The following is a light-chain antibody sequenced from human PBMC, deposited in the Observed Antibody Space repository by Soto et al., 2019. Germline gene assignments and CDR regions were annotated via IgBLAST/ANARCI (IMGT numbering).Light chain of an antibody. CDR2: DVS. CDR1: SSDVGGYNY. Sequence: SVLTQPASVSGAPVQSVPISCTGTSSDVGGYNYVSWYQQHPGKAPKLMIYDVSNRPSGVSNRFSGSKSGNTASLTISGLQAEDEADYYCSSYTSSSTYVFGTGTKVTVL. V-gene: IGLV2-14*01. CDR3: SSYTSSSTYV. J-gene: IGLJ1*01.